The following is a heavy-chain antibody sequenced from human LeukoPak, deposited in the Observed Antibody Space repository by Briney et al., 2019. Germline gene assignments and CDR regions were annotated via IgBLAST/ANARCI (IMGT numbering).Heavy chain of an antibody. CDR2: ISSSSSTI. V-gene: IGHV3-48*04. CDR3: AVNIASHTGYGSD. Sequence: PGGSLRLSCAASGFTFSSYSMNWVRQAPGKGLEWVSYISSSSSTIYYADSVKGRFTISRDNAKNSLYLQMNSLRAEDTAVYYCAVNIASHTGYGSDWGQGTLVTVSS. D-gene: IGHD6-19*01. CDR1: GFTFSSYS. J-gene: IGHJ4*02.